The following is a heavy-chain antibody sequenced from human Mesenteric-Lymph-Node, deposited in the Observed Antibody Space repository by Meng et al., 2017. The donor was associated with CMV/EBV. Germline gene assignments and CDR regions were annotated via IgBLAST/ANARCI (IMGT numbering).Heavy chain of an antibody. CDR2: ISPHSGGI. D-gene: IGHD3-10*01. CDR3: ASWERGVIGFSVDV. J-gene: IGHJ6*02. CDR1: EQTFSDYY. V-gene: IGHV1-2*02. Sequence: ASVKVSCKASEQTFSDYYVHWVRRAPGQGLEWMGWISPHSGGINLAQKFQGRVTMTRDTSISTAYMELSRLRSDDTAVYYCASWERGVIGFSVDVWGQGTTVTVSS.